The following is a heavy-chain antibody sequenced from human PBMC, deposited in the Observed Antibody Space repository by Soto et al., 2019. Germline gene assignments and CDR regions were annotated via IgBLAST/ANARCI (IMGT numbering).Heavy chain of an antibody. V-gene: IGHV3-21*01. Sequence: GGSLRLSCAASGFTFSSYSMNWVRQAPGKGLEWVSSISSSSSYIYYADSVKGRFTISRDNAKNSLYLQMNSLRAEDTAVYYCVTVNDSSGWGNYWGQGTLVTVSS. CDR1: GFTFSSYS. CDR3: VTVNDSSGWGNY. J-gene: IGHJ4*02. D-gene: IGHD6-19*01. CDR2: ISSSSSYI.